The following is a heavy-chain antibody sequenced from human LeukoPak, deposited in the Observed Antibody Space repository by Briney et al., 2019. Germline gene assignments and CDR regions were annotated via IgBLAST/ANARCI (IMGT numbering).Heavy chain of an antibody. D-gene: IGHD6-13*01. CDR1: GYTFTIYG. J-gene: IGHJ4*02. V-gene: IGHV1-18*01. CDR3: ARGPGIAAAGTYGY. CDR2: ISAYNGNT. Sequence: EASVTVSCKGSGYTFTIYGISWVRQAPGQGLEGMGWISAYNGNTNYAQKLQGRFTMTTDTSTSTAYMELRSLRSDDTAVYYCARGPGIAAAGTYGYWGQGTLVTVSS.